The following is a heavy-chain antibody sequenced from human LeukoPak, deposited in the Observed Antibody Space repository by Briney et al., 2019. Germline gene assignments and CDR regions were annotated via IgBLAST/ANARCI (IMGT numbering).Heavy chain of an antibody. D-gene: IGHD6-6*01. CDR2: FDPEDGET. CDR3: ATAANLAARYSLYYYYYMDV. J-gene: IGHJ6*03. CDR1: GYTLTELS. V-gene: IGHV1-24*01. Sequence: ASVKVSYKVSGYTLTELSMHWVRQAPGKGLEWMGGFDPEDGETIYAQKFQGRVTMTEDTSTDTAYMELSSLRSEDTAVYYCATAANLAARYSLYYYYYMDVWGKGTTVTVSS.